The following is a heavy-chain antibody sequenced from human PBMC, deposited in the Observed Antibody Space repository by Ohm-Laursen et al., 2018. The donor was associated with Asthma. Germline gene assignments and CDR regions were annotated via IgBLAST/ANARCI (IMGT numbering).Heavy chain of an antibody. CDR1: GFTFSTYW. D-gene: IGHD3-3*01. V-gene: IGHV3-30-3*01. Sequence: SLRLSCSASGFTFSTYWMHWVRQAPGKGLEWVAVGGSYYDGGLKYYADSVNGRFTVSRDDSKNTLYLQMNSLRPDDTAMYYCARDVMEWYLPAFDFWGQGTLVTVSS. CDR3: ARDVMEWYLPAFDF. J-gene: IGHJ4*02. CDR2: GGSYYDGGLK.